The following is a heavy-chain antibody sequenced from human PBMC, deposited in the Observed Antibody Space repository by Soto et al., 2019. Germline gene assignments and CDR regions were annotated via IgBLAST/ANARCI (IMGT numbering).Heavy chain of an antibody. D-gene: IGHD2-2*01. V-gene: IGHV1-18*04. J-gene: IGHJ6*02. CDR3: AREVGHMDV. CDR2: VSPYNGDT. CDR1: GYTFTTYG. Sequence: SVKVSCKASGYTFTTYGINWVRQAPGQGLEWMGWVSPYNGDTTYAQKVQGRVTMTTDTSTTTAYLELRSLRSDDTAVYYCAREVGHMDVWGQGTTVPVSS.